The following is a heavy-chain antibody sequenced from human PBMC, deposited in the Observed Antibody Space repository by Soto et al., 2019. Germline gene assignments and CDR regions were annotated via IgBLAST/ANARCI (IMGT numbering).Heavy chain of an antibody. CDR1: GDTFSFYS. J-gene: IGHJ4*02. CDR3: ASSYGSGYRAFDY. Sequence: QVQLVQSEAEVKKPGSSVRVSCKASGDTFSFYSINWVRQAPGLGLEWMGRINPILSMSNYAQRFQGRVTVTADKSTSTAYMELSILRSEDTAMYYCASSYGSGYRAFDYWGQGALVTVSS. D-gene: IGHD3-10*01. V-gene: IGHV1-69*02. CDR2: INPILSMS.